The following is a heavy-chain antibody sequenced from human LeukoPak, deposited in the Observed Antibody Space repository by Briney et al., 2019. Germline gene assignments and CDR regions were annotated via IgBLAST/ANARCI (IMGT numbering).Heavy chain of an antibody. Sequence: SETLSLTCTVSGGSISSYYWSWIRQTPGKGLEWIGYIYYSGSTNYNPSLKSRVTISVDTSKNQFSLKLSSVTAADTAVYYCARDHGVVVAATGLFYYYGMDVWGQGTTVTVSS. CDR1: GGSISSYY. CDR2: IYYSGST. V-gene: IGHV4-59*01. D-gene: IGHD2-15*01. J-gene: IGHJ6*02. CDR3: ARDHGVVVAATGLFYYYGMDV.